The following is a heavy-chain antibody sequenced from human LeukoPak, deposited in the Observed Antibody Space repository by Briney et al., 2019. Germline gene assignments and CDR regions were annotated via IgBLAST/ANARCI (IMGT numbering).Heavy chain of an antibody. CDR2: INPNSGAT. CDR3: ARGSEWLLLYYYFDY. D-gene: IGHD2/OR15-2a*01. Sequence: ASVRVSCKASGYAFSGYYMHWVRQAPGQGLEWMGWINPNSGATNYAQRFQGRVTITMDTSISTAYMELSRLRSDDTAVYFCARGSEWLLLYYYFDYWGQGALVTVSS. CDR1: GYAFSGYY. J-gene: IGHJ4*02. V-gene: IGHV1-2*02.